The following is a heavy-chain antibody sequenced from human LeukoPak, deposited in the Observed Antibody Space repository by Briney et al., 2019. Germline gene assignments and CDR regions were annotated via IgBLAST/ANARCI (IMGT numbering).Heavy chain of an antibody. CDR3: ARLSGYSLDY. V-gene: IGHV3-48*01. CDR2: ISSSSSTI. Sequence: GGSLRLSCAASGFTFSSYSMSWVRQAPGRGLEWLSYISSSSSTIHYAESVKGRFTISRDNAKNSVYLQMNSLRAEDTAVYFCARLSGYSLDYWGQGTLVTVSS. CDR1: GFTFSSYS. D-gene: IGHD4-23*01. J-gene: IGHJ4*02.